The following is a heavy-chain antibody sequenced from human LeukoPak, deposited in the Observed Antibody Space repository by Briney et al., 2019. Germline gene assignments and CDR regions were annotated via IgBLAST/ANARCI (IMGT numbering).Heavy chain of an antibody. CDR1: GYTFTSYY. J-gene: IGHJ5*02. CDR3: AREHGFGESGNWFDP. CDR2: INPSGGST. D-gene: IGHD3-10*01. V-gene: IGHV1-46*01. Sequence: ASVKVSCKASGYTFTSYYMHWVRQAPGQGLEWMGIINPSGGSTSYAQKFQGRVTMTRDTSTSTVYMELSSLRSEDTAVYYCAREHGFGESGNWFDPWGQGTLVTVSS.